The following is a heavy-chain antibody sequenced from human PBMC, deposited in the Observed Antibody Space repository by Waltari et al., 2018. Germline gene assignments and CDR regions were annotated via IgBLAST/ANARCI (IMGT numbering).Heavy chain of an antibody. CDR2: ISWDGGST. CDR3: AKSYGSGRAFYSMDV. V-gene: IGHV3-43D*04. Sequence: EVQLVESGGVVVQPGGSLRLSCAASGFTFDDYAMHWVRQAPGKGLEWVSLISWDGGSTYYADSVKGRFTISRDNSKNSLYLQMNSLRAEDTALYYCAKSYGSGRAFYSMDVWGKGTTVTVSS. CDR1: GFTFDDYA. J-gene: IGHJ6*03. D-gene: IGHD3-10*01.